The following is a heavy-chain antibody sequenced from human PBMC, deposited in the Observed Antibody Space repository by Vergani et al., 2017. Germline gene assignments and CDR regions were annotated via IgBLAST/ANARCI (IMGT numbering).Heavy chain of an antibody. J-gene: IGHJ5*02. CDR2: TWYDGNNK. CDR3: ARALRLLYNRFYP. CDR1: GFTFNQYS. D-gene: IGHD1-14*01. V-gene: IGHV3-33*01. Sequence: QVQLVESGGGVVQPGRSLRLSCAASGFTFNQYSMHWVRQAPGKGLEWVAVTWYDGNNKQYADSVKGRFTISRDNSNSTMYLQMNSLRDEDTGVYYCARALRLLYNRFYPWGQGTLVTVSS.